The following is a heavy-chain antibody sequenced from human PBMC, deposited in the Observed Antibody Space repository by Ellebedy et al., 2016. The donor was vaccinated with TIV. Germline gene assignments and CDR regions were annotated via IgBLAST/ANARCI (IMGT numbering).Heavy chain of an antibody. Sequence: GGSLRLXXAASGFTFSSHAMTWVPQAPGKGLEWVSPFSGTGLSMYYADSVKGRFTISRDNSKNTLSLQMNSLRAEDTALYYCSRGVRGVVPAGILDNWGQGALVTVSS. D-gene: IGHD2-2*01. CDR2: FSGTGLSM. CDR1: GFTFSSHA. CDR3: SRGVRGVVPAGILDN. J-gene: IGHJ4*02. V-gene: IGHV3-23*01.